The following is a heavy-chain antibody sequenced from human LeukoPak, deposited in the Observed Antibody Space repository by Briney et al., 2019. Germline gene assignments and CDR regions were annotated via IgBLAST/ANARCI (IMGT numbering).Heavy chain of an antibody. Sequence: PSETLSLTCTVPGGSISSGGYYWSWIRQHPGKGLEWIGYIYYSGSTYYNPSLKSRVTISVDTSKNQFSLKLSSVTAADTAVYYCARVDYGDRLDYWGQGTLVTVSS. J-gene: IGHJ4*02. V-gene: IGHV4-31*03. D-gene: IGHD4-17*01. CDR3: ARVDYGDRLDY. CDR2: IYYSGST. CDR1: GGSISSGGYY.